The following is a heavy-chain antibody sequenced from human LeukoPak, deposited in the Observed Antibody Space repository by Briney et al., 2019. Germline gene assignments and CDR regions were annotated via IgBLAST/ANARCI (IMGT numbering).Heavy chain of an antibody. CDR1: GGSVSSDSYY. CDR3: ATYANQYNGRSISFGG. CDR2: IYYSGST. D-gene: IGHD1-26*01. J-gene: IGHJ4*02. Sequence: KPSQTLALTCTVSGGSVSSDSYYWGWIRQPPGKGLEWIGSIYYSGSTYYNPSLKSRVTVSVDTSKNQFSLRLNSVTAADTAVYYCATYANQYNGRSISFGGWGQGTLVTVSS. V-gene: IGHV4-39*01.